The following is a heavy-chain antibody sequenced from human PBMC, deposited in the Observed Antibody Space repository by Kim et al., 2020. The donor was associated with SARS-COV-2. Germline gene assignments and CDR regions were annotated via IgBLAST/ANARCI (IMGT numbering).Heavy chain of an antibody. CDR2: MYSSGST. CDR1: DGSISTNNYF. D-gene: IGHD3-22*01. J-gene: IGHJ4*02. V-gene: IGHV4-39*07. Sequence: SETLSLTCTVSDGSISTNNYFWDWIRQPPGKGLEWIGSMYSSGSTYYNPSLKSRVTISIDTSKNQFSLKLTSVTAADTAVYYCARGRVVYYDSSGYYPPFDYWGQGALVTVSS. CDR3: ARGRVVYYDSSGYYPPFDY.